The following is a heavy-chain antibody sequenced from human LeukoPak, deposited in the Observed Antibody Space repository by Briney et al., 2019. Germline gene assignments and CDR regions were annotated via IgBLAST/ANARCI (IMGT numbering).Heavy chain of an antibody. CDR1: GYTFTRHY. D-gene: IGHD1-14*01. CDR2: ISAYNGNT. Sequence: ASVKVSCKASGYTFTRHYMNWVRQAPGQGLEWMGWISAYNGNTNYAQKLQGRVTMTTDTSTSTAHMELRSLRSDDTAVYYCARGEDLPEPDLTLWGQGTLVTVSS. J-gene: IGHJ4*02. V-gene: IGHV1-18*04. CDR3: ARGEDLPEPDLTL.